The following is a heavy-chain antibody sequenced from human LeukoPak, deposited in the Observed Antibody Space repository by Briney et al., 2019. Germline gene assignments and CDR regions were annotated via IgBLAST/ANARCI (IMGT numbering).Heavy chain of an antibody. D-gene: IGHD3-3*02. CDR2: IWYDGSNK. Sequence: GRSLRLSCAASGFTFSSFGMHWVRQAPGKGLEWVAVIWYDGSNKYYADSVKGRFTISRDNSKNTLYLQMNSLRAEDTAVYYCARGHLRIRDYYYGMDVWGQGTTVTVSS. V-gene: IGHV3-33*01. CDR3: ARGHLRIRDYYYGMDV. CDR1: GFTFSSFG. J-gene: IGHJ6*02.